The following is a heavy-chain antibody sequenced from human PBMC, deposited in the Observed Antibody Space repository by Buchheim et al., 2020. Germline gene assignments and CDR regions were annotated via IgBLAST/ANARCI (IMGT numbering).Heavy chain of an antibody. J-gene: IGHJ4*02. V-gene: IGHV3-30*04. CDR2: ISYDGSNK. CDR1: GFTFSSYA. CDR3: AKDASRMMKQWELPDVFDY. D-gene: IGHD1-26*01. Sequence: QVQLVESGGGVVQPGRSLRLSCAASGFTFSSYAMHWVRQAPGKGLEWVAVISYDGSNKYYADSVKGRFTISRDNSKNTLYLQMNSLRAEDTAVYYCAKDASRMMKQWELPDVFDYWGQGTL.